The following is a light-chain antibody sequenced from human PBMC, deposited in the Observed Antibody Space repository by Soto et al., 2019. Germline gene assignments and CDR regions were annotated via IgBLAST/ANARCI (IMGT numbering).Light chain of an antibody. J-gene: IGKJ1*01. V-gene: IGKV3-20*01. CDR1: QSVSNNY. CDR2: GAS. Sequence: EIVLTQSPGTLSLSPGERASLCCRASQSVSNNYLAWYQQKPGQAPRLLIYGASNRATGIPDRLSGSGSGTDFTLTISRLEPEDFAVYYCQQYGSSGTFGQGTKVDIK. CDR3: QQYGSSGT.